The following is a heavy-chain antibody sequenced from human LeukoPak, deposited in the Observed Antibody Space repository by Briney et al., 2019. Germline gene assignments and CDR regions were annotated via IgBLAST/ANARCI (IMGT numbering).Heavy chain of an antibody. CDR3: ASIGRGHSPQA. V-gene: IGHV4-38-2*02. CDR2: IHHSGST. J-gene: IGHJ5*02. D-gene: IGHD3-10*01. CDR1: GYSISSGSGYY. Sequence: SETLSLTCTVSGYSISSGSGYYWGWIRQPPGKGLEWIGSIHHSGSTNYNPSLKSRVTISVDTSKNQFSLKLSSVTAADTAVYYCASIGRGHSPQAWGQGTLVTVSS.